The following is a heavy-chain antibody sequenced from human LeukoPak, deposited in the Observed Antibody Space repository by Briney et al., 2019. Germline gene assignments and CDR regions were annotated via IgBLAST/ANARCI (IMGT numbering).Heavy chain of an antibody. J-gene: IGHJ4*02. CDR1: SDSINRDS. CDR3: GRQLEAYGLAADY. CDR2: ISYSGTT. D-gene: IGHD3/OR15-3a*01. V-gene: IGHV4-59*08. Sequence: SETLSLICTVSSDSINRDSWSWVRQPPETGLEWIGNISYSGTTNYNPSLKRRVTMSVDTSKNQISLKLYSVTAADSAVYYCGRQLEAYGLAADYWGQGTLVTVSS.